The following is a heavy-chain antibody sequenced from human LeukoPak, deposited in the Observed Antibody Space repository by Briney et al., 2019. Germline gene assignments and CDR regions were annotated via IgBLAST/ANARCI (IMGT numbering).Heavy chain of an antibody. Sequence: PSETLSLTCTVSDGSISIYYWNWIRQPPGKGLEWIGYIYNSGSSTIYNPSLQSRVTISVDMSKNRFSLRLSSVTAADTAVYFCVRDRELTYWGQGILVTVSS. CDR2: IYNSGSST. V-gene: IGHV4-59*01. D-gene: IGHD3-10*01. CDR1: DGSISIYY. CDR3: VRDRELTY. J-gene: IGHJ4*02.